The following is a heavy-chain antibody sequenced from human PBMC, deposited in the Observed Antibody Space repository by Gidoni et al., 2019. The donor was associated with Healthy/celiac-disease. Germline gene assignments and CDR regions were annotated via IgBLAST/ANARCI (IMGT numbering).Heavy chain of an antibody. J-gene: IGHJ4*02. D-gene: IGHD3-22*01. CDR1: GGSISSGSYY. Sequence: QVQLQESGPGLVKPSQTLSLTCTVSGGSISSGSYYWSWIRQPAGKGLEWIGRIYTSGSTNYNPSLKSRVTISVDTSKNQFSLKLSSVTAADTAVYYCARDYYDSSGYYTGYWGQGTLVTVSS. CDR3: ARDYYDSSGYYTGY. CDR2: IYTSGST. V-gene: IGHV4-61*02.